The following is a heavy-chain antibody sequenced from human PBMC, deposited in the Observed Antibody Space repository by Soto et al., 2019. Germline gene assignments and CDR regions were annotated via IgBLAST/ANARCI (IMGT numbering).Heavy chain of an antibody. V-gene: IGHV1-24*01. D-gene: IGHD2-15*01. CDR2: FDAEDGET. Sequence: GASVKVSCKVSGYTLTELSMHWVRQAPGKGLEWMGGFDAEDGETIYAQKLQGRVTMTTDTSTSTAYMELRSLRSDDTAVYYCARADIVVVVAAQPFDPWGQGTLVTVS. J-gene: IGHJ5*02. CDR1: GYTLTELS. CDR3: ARADIVVVVAAQPFDP.